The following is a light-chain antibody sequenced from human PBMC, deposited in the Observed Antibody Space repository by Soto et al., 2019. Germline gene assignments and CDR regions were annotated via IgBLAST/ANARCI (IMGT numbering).Light chain of an antibody. J-gene: IGLJ1*01. V-gene: IGLV2-8*01. Sequence: QSVLTQPPSASGSPGQSVTISCTGTSSDVGGYNYVSWYQQHPGKAPKLMIYEVSKRPSWVPDRFSGSKSGNTASLTVSGLQAEDEADYYCTSYAGSNNFFYVFGTGTQLTVL. CDR1: SSDVGGYNY. CDR2: EVS. CDR3: TSYAGSNNFFYV.